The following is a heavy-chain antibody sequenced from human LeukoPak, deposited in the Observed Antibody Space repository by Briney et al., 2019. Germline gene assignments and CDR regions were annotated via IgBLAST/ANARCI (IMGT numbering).Heavy chain of an antibody. CDR2: ISYIGST. CDR1: DDSFSSHY. J-gene: IGHJ3*02. D-gene: IGHD4-17*01. Sequence: SETLSLTCAVSDDSFSSHYWTWIRQPPGKGLEWIGYISYIGSTNYNPSLKSRVTVSIDTSRNQFSLRLSSVTAADTAVYYCARDLVTVTKGFDIWGQGTMVSVSS. V-gene: IGHV4-59*11. CDR3: ARDLVTVTKGFDI.